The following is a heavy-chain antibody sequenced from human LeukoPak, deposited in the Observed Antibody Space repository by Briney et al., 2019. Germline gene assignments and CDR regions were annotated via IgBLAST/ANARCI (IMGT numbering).Heavy chain of an antibody. D-gene: IGHD3-10*01. J-gene: IGHJ4*02. CDR3: ARAGLDFGFGQLDIDY. Sequence: GESLKISFKGSEYSFSTYWIGWVRPIPGKGLEWMGIIYPADSDTRYSPSFQGQVTISVDKSLSTAYLQWSSLQALDSAMYYCARAGLDFGFGQLDIDYWGQGTLVTVSS. V-gene: IGHV5-51*01. CDR2: IYPADSDT. CDR1: EYSFSTYW.